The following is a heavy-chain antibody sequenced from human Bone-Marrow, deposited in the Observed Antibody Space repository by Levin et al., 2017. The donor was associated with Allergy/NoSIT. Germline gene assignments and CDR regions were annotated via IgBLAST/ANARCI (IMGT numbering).Heavy chain of an antibody. V-gene: IGHV3-23*01. D-gene: IGHD4-11*01. Sequence: LSLPCAASGFTFNSSAMSWVRQAPGKGLEWVSAISSTGGSTYYADSVKGRFTISRDTSKNTLYLQMNSLRAEDTAVYYCARDHSNYAYYGMDVWGQGTTVTVSS. CDR1: GFTFNSSA. CDR2: ISSTGGST. CDR3: ARDHSNYAYYGMDV. J-gene: IGHJ6*02.